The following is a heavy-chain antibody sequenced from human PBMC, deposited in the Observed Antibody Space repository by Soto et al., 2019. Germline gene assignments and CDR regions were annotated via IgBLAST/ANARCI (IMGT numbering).Heavy chain of an antibody. CDR2: IYYSGST. CDR3: ARHHVLYYLNWFDP. J-gene: IGHJ5*02. CDR1: GGSISSSSYY. V-gene: IGHV4-39*01. Sequence: ASETLSLTCTVSGGSISSSSYYWGWIRQPPGKGLEWIGSIYYSGSTYYNPSLKSRVTISVDTSKNQFSLKLSSVTAADTAVYYCARHHVLYYLNWFDPWGQGTLVTVSS. D-gene: IGHD2-8*01.